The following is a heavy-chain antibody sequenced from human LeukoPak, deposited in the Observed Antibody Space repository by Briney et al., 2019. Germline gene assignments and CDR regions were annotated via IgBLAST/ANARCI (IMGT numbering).Heavy chain of an antibody. CDR2: IYPADSNT. J-gene: IGHJ4*02. V-gene: IGHV5-51*01. CDR3: ATVPTGRSEYDNSDYYPYFDY. CDR1: GYSFISYW. D-gene: IGHD3-22*01. Sequence: HGESLKISCKGSGYSFISYWIGWVRQMPGKGLEWVGIIYPADSNTRYSPSFQGQVTISADKSISTAYLQWSSLKASDTAMYYCATVPTGRSEYDNSDYYPYFDYWGQGTWVTVSS.